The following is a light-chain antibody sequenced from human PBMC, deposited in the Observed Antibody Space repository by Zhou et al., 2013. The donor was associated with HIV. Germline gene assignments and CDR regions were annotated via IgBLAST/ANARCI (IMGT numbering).Light chain of an antibody. V-gene: IGKV3D-20*02. CDR3: QQSYSVPIT. CDR1: QSISNSY. CDR2: GAS. Sequence: EIVTTQSPATLSVSPGERATLSCRASQSISNSYLAWYQQKPGQAPRLLIYGASSRATGIPDRFSGSGSGTDFTLTISSLQPEDFTTYYCQQSYSVPITFGEGTRLEIK. J-gene: IGKJ5*01.